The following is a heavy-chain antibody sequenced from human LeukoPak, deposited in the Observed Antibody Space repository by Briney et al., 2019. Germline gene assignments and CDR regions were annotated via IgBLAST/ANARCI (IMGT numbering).Heavy chain of an antibody. D-gene: IGHD6-6*01. J-gene: IGHJ4*02. CDR3: ARVARIAARNYNY. CDR1: GYTFTSYD. V-gene: IGHV1-8*01. CDR2: MNPNSGNT. Sequence: ASVEVSCKASGYTFTSYDINWVRQATGQGLEWMGWMNPNSGNTGYAQKFQGRVTMTRNTSISTAYMELSSLRSEDTAVYYCARVARIAARNYNYWGQGTLVTVSS.